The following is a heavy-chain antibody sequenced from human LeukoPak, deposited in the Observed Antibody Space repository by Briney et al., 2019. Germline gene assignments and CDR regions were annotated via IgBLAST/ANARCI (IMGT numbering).Heavy chain of an antibody. Sequence: ASVKVSCKASGYTFTSYGISWVRQAPGQGLEWMGWISAYNGNTNYAQKLQGRVTMTSDTSTSTAYMELRSLRSDGTAVYYCARESRAAIGTDYWGQGTLVTVSS. J-gene: IGHJ4*02. CDR1: GYTFTSYG. CDR3: ARESRAAIGTDY. V-gene: IGHV1-18*01. CDR2: ISAYNGNT. D-gene: IGHD2-2*01.